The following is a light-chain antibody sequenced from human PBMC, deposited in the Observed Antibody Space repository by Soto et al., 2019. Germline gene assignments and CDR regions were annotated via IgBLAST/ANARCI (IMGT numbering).Light chain of an antibody. V-gene: IGKV3-15*01. Sequence: IVLTQSPATLSVSPGERATLSCRASQSVSSNLAWYQQKPGQAPSLLIYGAFTRATGIPARFIGTGSGTEFTLTISSLQSEDVALYYCQQYNDWPLTLGQGTKVDIK. CDR1: QSVSSN. CDR2: GAF. J-gene: IGKJ1*01. CDR3: QQYNDWPLT.